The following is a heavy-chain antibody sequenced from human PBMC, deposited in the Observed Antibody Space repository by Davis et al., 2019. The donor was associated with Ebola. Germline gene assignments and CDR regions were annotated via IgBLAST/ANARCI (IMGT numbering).Heavy chain of an antibody. CDR2: IKQDGSEK. J-gene: IGHJ4*02. V-gene: IGHV3-7*01. CDR1: GFTFSSYW. D-gene: IGHD6-19*01. Sequence: GGSLRLSCAASGFTFSSYWMSWVRQAPGKGLEWVANIKQDGSEKYYADSVKGRFTISRDNSKNTLYLQMNSLRAEDTAVYYCARGSGYSSGWKDYWGQGTLVTVSS. CDR3: ARGSGYSSGWKDY.